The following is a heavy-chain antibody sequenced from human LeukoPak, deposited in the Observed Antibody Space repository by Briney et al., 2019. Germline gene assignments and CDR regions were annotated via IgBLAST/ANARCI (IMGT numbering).Heavy chain of an antibody. CDR2: ISYDGSNK. Sequence: GRSLRLSCAASGFIFSSYGMHWVRQAPGKGLEWVAVISYDGSNKYYADSVKGRFTISRDNSKNTLYLQMNSLRAGDTAVYYCARGRGYSSSSDAFDIWGQGTMVTVSS. CDR1: GFIFSSYG. CDR3: ARGRGYSSSSDAFDI. J-gene: IGHJ3*02. V-gene: IGHV3-30*03. D-gene: IGHD6-6*01.